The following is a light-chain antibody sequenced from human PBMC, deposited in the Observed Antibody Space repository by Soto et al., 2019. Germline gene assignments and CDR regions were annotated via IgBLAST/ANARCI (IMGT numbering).Light chain of an antibody. CDR2: ATS. CDR3: QQYNNWPIT. Sequence: LSWLPGEPATLSFRSSQTVNSDYLAWFQQRPGQAPRLLIFATSRRATDIPDRFSGSGSGTDFTLAIRRLEPEDFAVYYCQQYNNWPITFGQGTRLEIK. CDR1: QTVNSDY. J-gene: IGKJ5*01. V-gene: IGKV3-20*01.